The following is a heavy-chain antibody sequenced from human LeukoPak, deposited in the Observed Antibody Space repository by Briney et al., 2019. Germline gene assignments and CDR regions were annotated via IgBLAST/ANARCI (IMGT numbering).Heavy chain of an antibody. CDR2: INWKSGSI. D-gene: IGHD3-10*01. Sequence: PGRSLRLSCAASGFTFDDYAMHWVRQTPGKGLEWVSGINWKSGSIGYADSVKGRFTISRDNAKNSLYLQMNSLRAEDTAVYYCARDSYGSGSYYNGNFDYGGQGTLVTVSS. J-gene: IGHJ4*02. V-gene: IGHV3-9*01. CDR1: GFTFDDYA. CDR3: ARDSYGSGSYYNGNFDY.